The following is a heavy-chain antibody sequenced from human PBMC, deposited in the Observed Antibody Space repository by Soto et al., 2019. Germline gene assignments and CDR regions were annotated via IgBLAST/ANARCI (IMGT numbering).Heavy chain of an antibody. CDR2: IYYSGST. V-gene: IGHV4-39*01. Sequence: PSETLSLTCAVYGGSFRGYYWGWIRQSPGKGLELIGSIYYSGSTYYNPSLKSRVAMSVDTSKNQFSLKLRSVSAADTAVYYCARQRHSVVTQAYFDEWGQGSLVTLSS. CDR1: GGSFRGYY. J-gene: IGHJ4*02. CDR3: ARQRHSVVTQAYFDE. D-gene: IGHD2-21*02.